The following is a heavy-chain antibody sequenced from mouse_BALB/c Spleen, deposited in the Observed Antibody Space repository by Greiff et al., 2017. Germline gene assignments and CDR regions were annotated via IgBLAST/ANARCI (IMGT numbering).Heavy chain of an antibody. D-gene: IGHD4-1*01. CDR3: TKKNWENYFDY. J-gene: IGHJ2*01. CDR1: GYTFTSYW. Sequence: VQLQQSGTVLARPGASVKMSCKASGYTFTSYWMPWVKQRPGQGLEWIGAIYPGNSDTSYNQKFKGKAKLTAVTSTSTAYMELSSLTNEDSAVYYCTKKNWENYFDYWGQGTTLTVSS. V-gene: IGHV1-5*01. CDR2: IYPGNSDT.